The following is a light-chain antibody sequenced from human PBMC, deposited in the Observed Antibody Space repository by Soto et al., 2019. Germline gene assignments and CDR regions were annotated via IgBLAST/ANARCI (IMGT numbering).Light chain of an antibody. Sequence: QSALTQPASVSGSPGQSITISCTGTSSDVGNYNYVSWYQQHPGKVPRLMIYDVSNRPSGISDRFSGSKSGNTASLTISGLQAEDEAYYYCSSYTTSSTLVFGGGTKVTVL. CDR3: SSYTTSSTLV. V-gene: IGLV2-14*03. CDR2: DVS. J-gene: IGLJ2*01. CDR1: SSDVGNYNY.